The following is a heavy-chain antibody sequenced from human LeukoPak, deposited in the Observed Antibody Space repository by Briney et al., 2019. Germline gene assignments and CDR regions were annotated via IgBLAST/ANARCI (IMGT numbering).Heavy chain of an antibody. CDR3: ASPGYSSSWALDY. D-gene: IGHD6-13*01. V-gene: IGHV3-21*01. Sequence: GGSLRLSCAASGFIFSSYSMNWVRQAPGKGLEWVSSISSSSSYIYYADSVKGRFTISRDNAKNSLYLQMNSLRAEDTAVYYCASPGYSSSWALDYWGQGTLVTVSS. CDR1: GFIFSSYS. CDR2: ISSSSSYI. J-gene: IGHJ4*02.